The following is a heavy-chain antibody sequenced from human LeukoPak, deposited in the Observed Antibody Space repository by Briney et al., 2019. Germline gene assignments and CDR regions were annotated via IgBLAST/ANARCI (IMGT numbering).Heavy chain of an antibody. CDR2: IYYSGST. CDR1: GGSISSGDYY. D-gene: IGHD5-24*01. V-gene: IGHV4-30-4*01. J-gene: IGHJ4*02. CDR3: AGSDGYNYNVY. Sequence: SETLSLTCTVSGGSISSGDYYWSWISQPPGKGLEWIGYIYYSGSTYYNPSLKSRVTISVDTSKNQFSLKLSSVTAADTAVYYCAGSDGYNYNVYWGQGTLVTVSS.